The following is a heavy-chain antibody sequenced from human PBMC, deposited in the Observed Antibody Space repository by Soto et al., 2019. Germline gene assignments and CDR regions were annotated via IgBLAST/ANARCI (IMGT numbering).Heavy chain of an antibody. V-gene: IGHV4-38-2*01. CDR1: GYSISSGYY. J-gene: IGHJ6*02. CDR3: ARMGDYGDYVFYYYYGMDV. D-gene: IGHD4-17*01. CDR2: IYHSGST. Sequence: SETLSLTCAVSGYSISSGYYWGWIRQPPGKGLEWIGSIYHSGSTYYNPSLKSRVTISVDTSKNQFSLKLSSVTAADTAVYYCARMGDYGDYVFYYYYGMDVRGQGTTVTVSS.